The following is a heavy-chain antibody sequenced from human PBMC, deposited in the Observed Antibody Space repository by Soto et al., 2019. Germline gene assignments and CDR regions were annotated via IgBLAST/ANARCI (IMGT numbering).Heavy chain of an antibody. CDR2: IRSKAYGGTT. J-gene: IGHJ6*02. CDR3: TREWDGDYPLRGGYYYYGMDV. CDR1: GFTFGDYA. D-gene: IGHD4-17*01. Sequence: PGGALRLSCTASGFTFGDYAMSWFRQAPGKGLEWVGFIRSKAYGGTTEYAASVKGRFTISRDDSKSIAYLQMNSLKTEDTAVYYCTREWDGDYPLRGGYYYYGMDVWGQGTTVTVSS. V-gene: IGHV3-49*03.